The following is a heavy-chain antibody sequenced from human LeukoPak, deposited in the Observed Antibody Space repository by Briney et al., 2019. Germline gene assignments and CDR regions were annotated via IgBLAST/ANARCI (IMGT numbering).Heavy chain of an antibody. Sequence: GGSLRLSCAASGFTFSSYAMSWVRQAPGKGLEWVSAISGSGGSAYYADSVKGRFTISRDNSKNTLYLQMNSLRAEDTAVYYCAKDRTMVRGVIGGFDYWGQGTLVTVSS. V-gene: IGHV3-23*01. D-gene: IGHD3-10*01. CDR1: GFTFSSYA. CDR2: ISGSGGSA. J-gene: IGHJ4*02. CDR3: AKDRTMVRGVIGGFDY.